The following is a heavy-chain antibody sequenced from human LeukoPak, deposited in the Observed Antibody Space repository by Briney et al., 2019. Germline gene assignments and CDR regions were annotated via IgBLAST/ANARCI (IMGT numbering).Heavy chain of an antibody. CDR1: GGTFSSYA. Sequence: GASVKVSCKASGGTFSSYAISWVRQAPGQGLEWMGGIIPIFGTANYAQKFQGRVTITADESTSTAYMELSSLRSEDTAVYYCAREPPPNYYDSSGYLSGAEYFQHWGQGTLVTVSS. CDR2: IIPIFGTA. CDR3: AREPPPNYYDSSGYLSGAEYFQH. V-gene: IGHV1-69*13. J-gene: IGHJ1*01. D-gene: IGHD3-22*01.